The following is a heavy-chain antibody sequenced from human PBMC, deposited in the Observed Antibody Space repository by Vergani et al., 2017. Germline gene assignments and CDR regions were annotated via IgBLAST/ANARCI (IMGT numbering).Heavy chain of an antibody. D-gene: IGHD5-24*01. Sequence: EVQLVESGGGLVQPGGSLRLSCAASGFTVSSYYMSWVRQAPGKGLEWVSVIYSGGSTYYADSVKGRFTIYRHNSKTTLYLQMNSLRAEDTAVYYCARSRGGDGYNGMFDYWGQGTLVTVSS. CDR3: ARSRGGDGYNGMFDY. J-gene: IGHJ4*02. CDR2: IYSGGST. V-gene: IGHV3-53*04. CDR1: GFTVSSYY.